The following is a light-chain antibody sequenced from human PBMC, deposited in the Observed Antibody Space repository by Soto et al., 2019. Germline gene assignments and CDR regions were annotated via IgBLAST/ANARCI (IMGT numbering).Light chain of an antibody. CDR1: SSDVGGYNY. J-gene: IGLJ1*01. V-gene: IGLV2-8*01. CDR3: TSYAGGNNV. Sequence: QSALTQPPSASGSPGQSVTISCTGTSSDVGGYNYVSWYQQHPGKVPKLVVYVVNKRPSGVPDRFSGSKSGNTASLTVSGLQAEDEADYYCTSYAGGNNVFGTGTKLTVL. CDR2: VVN.